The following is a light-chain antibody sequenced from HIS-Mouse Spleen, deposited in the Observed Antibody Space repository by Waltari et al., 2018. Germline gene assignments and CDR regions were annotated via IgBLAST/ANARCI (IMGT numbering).Light chain of an antibody. CDR3: YSTDSSGNHRV. Sequence: SYELTQPPSVSVSPGQTARITCSGDALPKKYAYWYQQKSGQAPGLVIYEDSKRPSGIPERFSGSRSVTMATLTISGAQVEDEADYYCYSTDSSGNHRVFGGGTKLTVL. CDR2: EDS. V-gene: IGLV3-10*01. J-gene: IGLJ2*01. CDR1: ALPKKY.